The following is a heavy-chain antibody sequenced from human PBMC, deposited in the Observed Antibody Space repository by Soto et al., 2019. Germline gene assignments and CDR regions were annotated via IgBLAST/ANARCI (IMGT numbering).Heavy chain of an antibody. V-gene: IGHV4-34*01. J-gene: IGHJ3*02. CDR2: IKHSGSS. CDR1: AGSFSHYY. CDR3: ARGGSSDWQVALDI. Sequence: QVQQQPWGAGLLKPSETLSLTCAVYAGSFSHYYWNWIRQSPGKGLEWIGKIKHSGSSNYNPSLRSRVSISVDMSKNKFSPRLTSVIAADTAVYYCARGGSSDWQVALDIWGQGTMVTVSS. D-gene: IGHD6-19*01.